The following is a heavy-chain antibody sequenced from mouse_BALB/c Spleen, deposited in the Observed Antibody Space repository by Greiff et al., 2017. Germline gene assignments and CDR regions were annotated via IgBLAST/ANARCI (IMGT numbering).Heavy chain of an antibody. CDR1: GFTFSSYA. CDR3: ARGGSSAYAMDD. Sequence: DVQLVESGGGLVQPGGSLKLSCAASGFTFSSYAMSWVRQSPEKRLEWVAEISSGGSYTYYPDTVPGRFTISRDNAKNTLYLEMSSLRSEDTAMYYCARGGSSAYAMDDWGEGTSVTVAA. V-gene: IGHV5-9-4*01. J-gene: IGHJ4*01. D-gene: IGHD1-1*01. CDR2: ISSGGSYT.